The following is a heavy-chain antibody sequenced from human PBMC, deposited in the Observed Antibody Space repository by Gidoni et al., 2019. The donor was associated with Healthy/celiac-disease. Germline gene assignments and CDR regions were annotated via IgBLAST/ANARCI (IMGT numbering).Heavy chain of an antibody. D-gene: IGHD3-22*01. Sequence: EVQLVESGGGLVKPGGSLRLSCAASGFTFSSYSMNWVRQAPGKGLEWVSSISSSSSYIYYADSVKGRFTISRDNAKNSLYLQMNSLRAEDTAVYYCARDRNYYDSSGPFDYWGQGTLVTVSS. CDR1: GFTFSSYS. V-gene: IGHV3-21*01. CDR2: ISSSSSYI. J-gene: IGHJ4*02. CDR3: ARDRNYYDSSGPFDY.